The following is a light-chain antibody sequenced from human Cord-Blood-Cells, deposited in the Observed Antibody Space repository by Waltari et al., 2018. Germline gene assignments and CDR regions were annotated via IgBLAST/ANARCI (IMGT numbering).Light chain of an antibody. CDR1: QSISSY. CDR2: AAS. V-gene: IGKV1-39*01. J-gene: IGKJ1*01. CDR3: QQSYSTPCT. Sequence: DIQMTQSPSSLSASVGERVTITCRASQSISSYLNWYQQKQGKAPKLLVYAASSLQSGVPSRFSGSGSGTDFTLTISILQPEDFATYYCQQSYSTPCTFGQGTKVEIK.